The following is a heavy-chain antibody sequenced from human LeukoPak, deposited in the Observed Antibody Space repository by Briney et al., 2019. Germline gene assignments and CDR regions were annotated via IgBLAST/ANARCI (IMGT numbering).Heavy chain of an antibody. V-gene: IGHV3-48*03. CDR3: AKDQTPYY. CDR1: GFTFSSYE. Sequence: PGGSLRLSCAASGFTFSSYEMNWVRQAPGKGLEWVSYISSSGSTIYYADSVKGRFTISRYNSKNTLYLQMNSLRAEDTAVYFCAKDQTPYYWGQGTLVTVSS. J-gene: IGHJ4*02. CDR2: ISSSGSTI.